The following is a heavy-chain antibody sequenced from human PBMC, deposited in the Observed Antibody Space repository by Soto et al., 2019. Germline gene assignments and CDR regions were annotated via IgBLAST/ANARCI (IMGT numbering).Heavy chain of an antibody. V-gene: IGHV3-30-3*01. CDR1: GFTFSSYA. CDR3: AREARRQLDY. CDR2: ISYDGSNK. J-gene: IGHJ4*02. Sequence: QVQLVESGGGVVQPGRSLRLSCAASGFTFSSYAMHWVRQAPGKGLEWVAVISYDGSNKYYADSVKGRFTISRDNSKNTLYLQMNSLRAVDTAVYYCAREARRQLDYWGQGTLVTVSS. D-gene: IGHD6-13*01.